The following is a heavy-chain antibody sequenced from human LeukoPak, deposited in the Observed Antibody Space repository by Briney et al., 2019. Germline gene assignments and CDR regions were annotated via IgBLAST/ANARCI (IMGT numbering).Heavy chain of an antibody. D-gene: IGHD6-19*01. CDR3: ARDSALYSSGWLFDY. CDR2: IYTSGST. Sequence: PSETLSLTCTVSGGSISSGSYYWSWIRQPAGKGREWIGRIYTSGSTNYNPSLKSRVTISVDTSKNQFSLKLSSVTAADTAVYYCARDSALYSSGWLFDYWGQGTLVTVSS. CDR1: GGSISSGSYY. V-gene: IGHV4-61*02. J-gene: IGHJ4*02.